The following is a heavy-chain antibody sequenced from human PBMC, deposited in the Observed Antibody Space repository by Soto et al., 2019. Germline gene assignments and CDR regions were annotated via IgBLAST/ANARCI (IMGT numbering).Heavy chain of an antibody. D-gene: IGHD2-8*02. CDR3: ARERTGATSMDF. J-gene: IGHJ6*02. CDR2: MNPNSGNT. V-gene: IGHV1-8*01. CDR1: GYTFTSYD. Sequence: QVQLVQSGAEVKKPGASVKVSCKASGYTFTSYDINWVRQATGQGLEGMGWMNPNSGNTGYAQKFRGRVTMTRNTSISTASMELSSLRSEETAVYYCARERTGATSMDFWGQGNTVTVSS.